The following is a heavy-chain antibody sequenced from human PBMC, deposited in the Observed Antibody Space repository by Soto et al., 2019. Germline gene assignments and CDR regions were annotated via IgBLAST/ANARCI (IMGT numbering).Heavy chain of an antibody. CDR3: ARLEGLATISYYFDF. V-gene: IGHV4-39*01. CDR1: GGSISSSSYY. CDR2: IYYSGST. D-gene: IGHD3-9*01. Sequence: QLQLQESGPGLVKPSEALSLTCSVSGGSISSSSYYWGWIRQPPGKGLEWIGSIYYSGSTYYNPSLKRRSTISIDKSKNQCSLKLSSLTAADTAVYYCARLEGLATISYYFDFWGQGTLVTVSS. J-gene: IGHJ4*02.